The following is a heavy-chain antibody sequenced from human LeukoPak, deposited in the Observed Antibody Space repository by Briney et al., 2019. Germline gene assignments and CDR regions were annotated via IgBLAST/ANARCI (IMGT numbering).Heavy chain of an antibody. D-gene: IGHD6-13*01. Sequence: GGSLRLSCAASGFTFSSYSMNWVRQAPGKGLEWVSSISSSSSYIYYADSVKGRLTISRDNAKNSLYLQMSSLRAEDTAVYYCARDSAGDAFDIWGQGTMVTVSS. CDR2: ISSSSSYI. CDR3: ARDSAGDAFDI. J-gene: IGHJ3*02. V-gene: IGHV3-21*01. CDR1: GFTFSSYS.